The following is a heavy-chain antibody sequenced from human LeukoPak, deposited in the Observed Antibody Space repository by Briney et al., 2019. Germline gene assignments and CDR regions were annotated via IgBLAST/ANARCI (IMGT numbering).Heavy chain of an antibody. CDR2: FSYSGST. V-gene: IGHV4-59*01. D-gene: IGHD7-27*01. J-gene: IGHJ4*02. CDR3: ARDGPGDVGFDY. Sequence: SETLSLTCTVSRGSLSNYYWGWIRQPPGKGLEWIGFFSYSGSTNYNPSLKSRVTLSVDTSKNQFSLKLTSVTAADTAVYYCARDGPGDVGFDYWGQGTLVTVSS. CDR1: RGSLSNYY.